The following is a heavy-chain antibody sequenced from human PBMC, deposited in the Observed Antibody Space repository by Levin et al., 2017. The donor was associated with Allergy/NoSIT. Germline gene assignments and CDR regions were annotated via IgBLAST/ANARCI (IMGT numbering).Heavy chain of an antibody. J-gene: IGHJ6*03. CDR3: ARDRRYSSSSGYYYYYYMDG. Sequence: KISCKASGGTFSSYAISWVRQAPGQGLEWMGGIIPIFGTANYAQKFQGRVTITADESTSTAYMELSSLRSEDTAVYYCARDRRYSSSSGYYYYYYMDGWGKGTTVTVSS. CDR2: IIPIFGTA. V-gene: IGHV1-69*01. D-gene: IGHD6-6*01. CDR1: GGTFSSYA.